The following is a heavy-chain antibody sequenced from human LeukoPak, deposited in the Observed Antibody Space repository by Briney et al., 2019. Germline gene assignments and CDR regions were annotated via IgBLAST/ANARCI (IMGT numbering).Heavy chain of an antibody. CDR2: ISSSGSTI. D-gene: IGHD3-22*01. J-gene: IGHJ4*02. Sequence: GGSLRFSCAASGFTFNDYYMSWIRQARGKGLEWVSYISSSGSTIYYADSVKGRFTISRDNAKNSLYLQMNSLRAEDTAVYYCARDRGLLPVDYWGQGTLVTVSS. CDR3: ARDRGLLPVDY. V-gene: IGHV3-11*01. CDR1: GFTFNDYY.